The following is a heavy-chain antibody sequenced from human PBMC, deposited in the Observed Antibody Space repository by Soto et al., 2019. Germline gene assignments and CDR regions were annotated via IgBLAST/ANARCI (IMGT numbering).Heavy chain of an antibody. Sequence: GGSLRLSCAASGFTVSHNYMTWVRQAPGKGLEWVSVIYVGGGTYYADSVKGRFTISRDTSKNTLYLQMNSLRVEDSAVYYCASAPYHEGRERCGSLPLDYWGQGTLVTVSS. CDR2: IYVGGGT. D-gene: IGHD2-21*02. CDR1: GFTVSHNY. V-gene: IGHV3-66*01. J-gene: IGHJ4*02. CDR3: ASAPYHEGRERCGSLPLDY.